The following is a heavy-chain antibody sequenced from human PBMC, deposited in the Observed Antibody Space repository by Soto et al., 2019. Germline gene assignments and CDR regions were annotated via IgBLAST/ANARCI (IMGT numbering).Heavy chain of an antibody. V-gene: IGHV4-31*03. CDR3: ARGPDTYYDNIRYFDD. J-gene: IGHJ4*02. CDR2: IYYSGTT. D-gene: IGHD3-22*01. Sequence: SETLSLTCTVSVLSISSRGYYCSWIRPHPWKGLEWIGYIYYSGTTYYNPSLKSRVSTSADTYKNQFSLNLSSVNTADTAVYVCARGPDTYYDNIRYFDDWDQGTLGTV. CDR1: VLSISSRGYY.